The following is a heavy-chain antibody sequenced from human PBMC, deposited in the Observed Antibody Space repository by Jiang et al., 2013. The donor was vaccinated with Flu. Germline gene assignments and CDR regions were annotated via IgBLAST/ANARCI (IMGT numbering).Heavy chain of an antibody. D-gene: IGHD3-10*01. V-gene: IGHV3-23*01. CDR1: GFTFSSYA. Sequence: SGGGLVQPGGSLRLSCAASGFTFSSYAMSWVRQAPGKGLEWVSAISGSGGSTYYADSVKGRFTISRDNSKNTLYLQMNSLRAEDTAVYYCAKDYGSGSYSLSYFDYWGQGTLVTVSS. CDR2: ISGSGGST. J-gene: IGHJ4*02. CDR3: AKDYGSGSYSLSYFDY.